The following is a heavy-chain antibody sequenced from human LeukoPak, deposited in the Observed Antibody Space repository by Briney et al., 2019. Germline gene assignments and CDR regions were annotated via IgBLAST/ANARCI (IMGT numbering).Heavy chain of an antibody. Sequence: PSETLCLTRTVSVYSISSGYYWGWTRPPPGKGLEWIGSIYHSGSTYYNPSLKSRVTISVDTPMSQFSLKLSSVTAPDTAVYYCARAYYVWGSYRVYYYYYMDVWGKGTTVTVSS. J-gene: IGHJ6*03. CDR2: IYHSGST. D-gene: IGHD3-16*02. CDR1: VYSISSGYY. CDR3: ARAYYVWGSYRVYYYYYMDV. V-gene: IGHV4-38-2*02.